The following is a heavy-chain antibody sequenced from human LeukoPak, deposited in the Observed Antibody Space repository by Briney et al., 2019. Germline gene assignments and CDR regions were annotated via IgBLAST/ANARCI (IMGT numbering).Heavy chain of an antibody. J-gene: IGHJ3*02. V-gene: IGHV3-9*01. CDR3: AKVSHYDRGAFDI. CDR1: GFTFDDYA. CDR2: ISWNSGSI. D-gene: IGHD3-22*01. Sequence: GGSLRLSCAASGFTFDDYAMHWVRHAPGQGLERVSGISWNSGSIAYADSVKGRFTISRDNAKNYLYLQMNSLRAEDTALYYCAKVSHYDRGAFDIWGQGTMVTVSS.